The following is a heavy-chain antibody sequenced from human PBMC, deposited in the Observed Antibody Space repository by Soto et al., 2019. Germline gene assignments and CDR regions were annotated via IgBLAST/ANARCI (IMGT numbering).Heavy chain of an antibody. CDR3: ARVVLYRSSWYSRWFDP. CDR1: GGSFSGYY. J-gene: IGHJ5*02. CDR2: INHSGST. V-gene: IGHV4-34*01. Sequence: PSETLSLTCAVYGGSFSGYYWSWIRQPPGKGLEWIGEINHSGSTNYNPSLKSRVTISVDTSKNQFSLKLSSVTTADTAVYYCARVVLYRSSWYSRWFDPWGQGTLVTVSS. D-gene: IGHD6-13*01.